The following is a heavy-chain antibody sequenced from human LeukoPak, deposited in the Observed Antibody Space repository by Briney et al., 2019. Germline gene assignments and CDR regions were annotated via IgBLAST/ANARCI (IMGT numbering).Heavy chain of an antibody. Sequence: ASVKVSCKASGYTFASDGISWVRQAPRQGIERMGWISAYNGHTNYAQKLQGRVTMTTDTSTSTAYMELRSLRSDDTAVYYCARLGYCSSTSCYGWFDPWGQGTLVTVSS. CDR2: ISAYNGHT. J-gene: IGHJ5*02. D-gene: IGHD2-2*01. CDR3: ARLGYCSSTSCYGWFDP. V-gene: IGHV1-18*01. CDR1: GYTFASDG.